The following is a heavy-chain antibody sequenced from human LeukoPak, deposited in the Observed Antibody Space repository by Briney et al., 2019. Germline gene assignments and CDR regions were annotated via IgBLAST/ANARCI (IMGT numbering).Heavy chain of an antibody. CDR3: ASSSSWYESVGHY. Sequence: SQTLSLTCAVSGGSISSGGYSWSWIRQPPGKGLEWIGYIYHSGSTYYNPSLKSRVTISVDRSKNQFSLKLSSVTAADTAVYYCASSSSWYESVGHYWGQGTLVTVSS. V-gene: IGHV4-30-2*01. D-gene: IGHD6-13*01. CDR1: GGSISSGGYS. CDR2: IYHSGST. J-gene: IGHJ4*02.